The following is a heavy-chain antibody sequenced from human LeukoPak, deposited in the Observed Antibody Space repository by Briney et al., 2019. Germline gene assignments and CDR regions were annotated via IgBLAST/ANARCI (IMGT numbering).Heavy chain of an antibody. CDR3: AKEVIGSHFDF. CDR2: ISDSDGST. J-gene: IGHJ4*02. D-gene: IGHD1-26*01. CDR1: GFTFSSYA. Sequence: GGSLRLSCAASGFTFSSYAMSWVRQAPGQGLEWVSAISDSDGSTNYAYSVKGRFAISRDNSKNTLYLQMNSLRAEDTAVYYCAKEVIGSHFDFWGQGTLVTVSS. V-gene: IGHV3-23*01.